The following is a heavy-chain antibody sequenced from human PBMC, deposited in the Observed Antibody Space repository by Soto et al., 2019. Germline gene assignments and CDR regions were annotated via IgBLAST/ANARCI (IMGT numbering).Heavy chain of an antibody. CDR1: GFTFSTYA. D-gene: IGHD2-2*01. Sequence: GGSLRLSCAASGFTFSTYAMTWVRQAPGQGLEWVSLISAGGGSTDYTDSVKGRFTISRDNSKNTLYLQMNSLRAEDTAVYYCAKGGPHCSSSSCLRTADYWGQGSLVTVSS. V-gene: IGHV3-23*01. CDR2: ISAGGGST. CDR3: AKGGPHCSSSSCLRTADY. J-gene: IGHJ4*02.